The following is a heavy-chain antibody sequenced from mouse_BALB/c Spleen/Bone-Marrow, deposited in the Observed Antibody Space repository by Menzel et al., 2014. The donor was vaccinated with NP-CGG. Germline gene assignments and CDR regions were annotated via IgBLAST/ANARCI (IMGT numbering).Heavy chain of an antibody. J-gene: IGHJ4*01. CDR1: GFTFSSFG. Sequence: EVMLVESGGGLVQPGGSRKLSCAASGFTFSSFGMHWVRQAPEKGLEWVAYISSGSSTIYYADTLKGRFTISRDNPKNTLFLQMTSLRSEDTAMYYCARARSTMITTGTLDYWRQGTSVTVSS. CDR2: ISSGSSTI. D-gene: IGHD2-4*01. V-gene: IGHV5-17*02. CDR3: ARARSTMITTGTLDY.